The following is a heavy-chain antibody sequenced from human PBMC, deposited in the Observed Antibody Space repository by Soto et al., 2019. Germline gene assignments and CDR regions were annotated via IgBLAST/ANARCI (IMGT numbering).Heavy chain of an antibody. J-gene: IGHJ3*02. CDR3: ARQLGYCSSTSCYPERDAFDI. D-gene: IGHD2-2*01. CDR1: GYTFTSYA. V-gene: IGHV1-3*01. CDR2: INAGNGNT. Sequence: ASVKVSCKASGYTFTSYAIHWVRQAPGQRLEWMGWINAGNGNTKYSQKFQGRVTITRDTSASTAYMELSSLRSEDTAVYYCARQLGYCSSTSCYPERDAFDIWGQGTMVTVSS.